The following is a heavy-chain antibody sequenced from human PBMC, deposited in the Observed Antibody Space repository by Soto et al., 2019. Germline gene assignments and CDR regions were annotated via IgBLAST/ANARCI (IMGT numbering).Heavy chain of an antibody. V-gene: IGHV1-69*13. CDR3: ARGVHYDSSGYYYFY. J-gene: IGHJ4*02. CDR1: GGTFNNYA. Sequence: ASVKVSCKASGGTFNNYAISWVRQAPGQGLEWMGGIIPIFGTANYAQKFQGRVTITADESTSTAYMELRSLRSEDTAVYYCARGVHYDSSGYYYFYWGQGTLVTVSS. D-gene: IGHD3-22*01. CDR2: IIPIFGTA.